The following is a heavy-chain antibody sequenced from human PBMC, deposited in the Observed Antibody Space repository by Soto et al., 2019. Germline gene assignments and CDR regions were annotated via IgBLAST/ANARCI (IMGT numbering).Heavy chain of an antibody. J-gene: IGHJ6*03. CDR3: ATSGGESGYENYYYYYMDV. CDR1: GYTLTELS. D-gene: IGHD5-12*01. CDR2: FDPEDGET. V-gene: IGHV1-24*01. Sequence: ASVKVSCKVSGYTLTELSMHWVRQAPGKGLEWMGGFDPEDGETIYAQKFQGRVTMTEDTSTDTAYMELSSLRSEDTAVYYCATSGGESGYENYYYYYMDVWGKGTTVTVS.